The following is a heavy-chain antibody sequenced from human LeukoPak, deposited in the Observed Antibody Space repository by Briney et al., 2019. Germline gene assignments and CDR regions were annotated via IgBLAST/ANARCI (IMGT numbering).Heavy chain of an antibody. Sequence: GGSVRLSCEASGFTFSSYWMTWVRQAPGKGLEWVANIKQDGSDKYYVDSVKGRFTISRDNARNSLYLQMNSLRAEDTAVYICARLNDNAFETWGQGTTVTVSS. V-gene: IGHV3-7*01. J-gene: IGHJ3*02. CDR1: GFTFSSYW. CDR2: IKQDGSDK. CDR3: ARLNDNAFET. D-gene: IGHD2-8*01.